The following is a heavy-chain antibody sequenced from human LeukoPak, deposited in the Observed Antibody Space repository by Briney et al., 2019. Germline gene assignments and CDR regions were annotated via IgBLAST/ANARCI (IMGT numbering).Heavy chain of an antibody. Sequence: PGGSLRPSRTASGFTFGDYVMSSVRQAPGKGLEWVGFIRSKPYGGTTEYAASVKGRFIISRDDSKTIAYLQMNSLKSEDTAVYYCTTGSATGTGSGYWGQGTLVTVSS. CDR1: GFTFGDYV. D-gene: IGHD6-13*01. J-gene: IGHJ4*02. V-gene: IGHV3-49*04. CDR3: TTGSATGTGSGY. CDR2: IRSKPYGGTT.